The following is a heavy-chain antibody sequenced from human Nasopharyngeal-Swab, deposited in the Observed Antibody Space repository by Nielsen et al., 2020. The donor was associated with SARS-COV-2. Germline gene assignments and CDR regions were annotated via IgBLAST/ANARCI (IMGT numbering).Heavy chain of an antibody. Sequence: ASVKVTCKASGYTFTSYGISWVRQAPGQGLEWMGWISAYNGNTNYAQKLQGRVTMTTDTSTRTAYMELRSLRPDDTAVYYCAILGVDYYYMDVWGKGTTVTVSS. CDR2: ISAYNGNT. J-gene: IGHJ6*03. V-gene: IGHV1-18*04. CDR3: AILGVDYYYMDV. D-gene: IGHD1-26*01. CDR1: GYTFTSYG.